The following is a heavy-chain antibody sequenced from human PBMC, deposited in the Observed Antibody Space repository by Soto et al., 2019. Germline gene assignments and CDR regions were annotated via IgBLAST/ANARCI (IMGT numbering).Heavy chain of an antibody. CDR1: GYTFSNYG. V-gene: IGHV1-18*01. Sequence: QVLLVQSGAEVKRPGASVKVSCKASGYTFSNYGITWVRQAPGHGLEWLGWVTAFNGDTNYAQNVQGRVTLTTDTSTETADMKLRSLRPDDTAVYYCARDGRVSFYYYGMDVWGQGTTVIVSS. CDR2: VTAFNGDT. J-gene: IGHJ6*02. CDR3: ARDGRVSFYYYGMDV.